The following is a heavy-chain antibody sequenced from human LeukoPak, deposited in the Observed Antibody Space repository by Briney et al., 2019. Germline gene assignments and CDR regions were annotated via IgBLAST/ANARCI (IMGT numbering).Heavy chain of an antibody. J-gene: IGHJ5*02. D-gene: IGHD2-2*01. CDR2: INHSGST. Sequence: PSETLSLTCAVYGGSFSGYYWSWLRQPPGKGLEWIGEINHSGSTNYNPSLKSRVTISVDTSKNQFSLKLSSVTAADTAVYYCARGVWYCSSTSCYSNWFDPWGQGTLVTVSS. CDR1: GGSFSGYY. CDR3: ARGVWYCSSTSCYSNWFDP. V-gene: IGHV4-34*01.